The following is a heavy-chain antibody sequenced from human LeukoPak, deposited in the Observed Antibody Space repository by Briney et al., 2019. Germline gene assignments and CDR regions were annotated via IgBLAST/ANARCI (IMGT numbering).Heavy chain of an antibody. CDR2: INSGGDYK. D-gene: IGHD3-9*01. Sequence: GGSLRLSCAPSGFTLNTLNMKWFRQAPGKGVEWGSSINSGGDYKYYADSVKGRFTTSTDNAKNSLSPQLNTLRVEDTAIYYCARGHYDVLASSYKWTPDYWGQRTPVTVSS. J-gene: IGHJ4*02. V-gene: IGHV3-21*01. CDR3: ARGHYDVLASSYKWTPDY. CDR1: GFTLNTLN.